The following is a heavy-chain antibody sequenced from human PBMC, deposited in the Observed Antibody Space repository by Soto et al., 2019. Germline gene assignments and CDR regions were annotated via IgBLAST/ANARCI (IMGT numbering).Heavy chain of an antibody. D-gene: IGHD6-13*01. CDR3: AKENGYNSTWFEFDY. CDR1: GVTFSSYR. Sequence: GGSLRLSCSGSGVTFSSYRGNWVRQAPGKGLEWVSYISSSSSTIYYADSVKGRFTISRDNAKNTLYLQMNSLRAEDTAVYYCAKENGYNSTWFEFDYWGQRTLVTVSS. CDR2: ISSSSSTI. J-gene: IGHJ4*02. V-gene: IGHV3-48*01.